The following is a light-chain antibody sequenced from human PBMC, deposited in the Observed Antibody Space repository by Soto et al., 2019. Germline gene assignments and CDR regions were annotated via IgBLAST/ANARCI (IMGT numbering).Light chain of an antibody. J-gene: IGKJ3*01. V-gene: IGKV1-13*02. CDR1: QGISSA. CDR2: DAS. CDR3: QQFNSYRFT. Sequence: AIQLTQSPSSLSASVGDRVTITCRASQGISSALAWYQQKPGKAPKLLIYDASSLESGVPSRFSGSGSGTDFTLTIGSLQPEDFATYYCQQFNSYRFTFGPGTKVDIK.